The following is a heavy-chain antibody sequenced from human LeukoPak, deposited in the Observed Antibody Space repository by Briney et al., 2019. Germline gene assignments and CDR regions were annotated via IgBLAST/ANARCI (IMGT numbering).Heavy chain of an antibody. V-gene: IGHV3-21*01. CDR1: GFSFTYST. D-gene: IGHD3-9*01. CDR3: VRIPNNAGFPNWFDP. CDR2: ITSSSGNI. J-gene: IGHJ5*02. Sequence: GGSLRLSCAASGFSFTYSTMNWVRLAPGKGLEWVSSITSSSGNIYYSDSVRGRFTVSRDNAKNSLYLQMNSLIAEDSAVYYCVRIPNNAGFPNWFDPWGQGTLVTVSS.